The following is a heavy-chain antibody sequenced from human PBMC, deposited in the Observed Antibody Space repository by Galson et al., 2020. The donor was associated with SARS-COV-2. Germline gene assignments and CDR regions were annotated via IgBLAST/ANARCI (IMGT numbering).Heavy chain of an antibody. Sequence: HGESLKISCKGSGYDFSSHWIGWVRQMPGKGLEWMGVIYPGDSDTKYSPSFQGQVTISVDKSISTAYLHWSSLKAPDSAMYYCARHQVAAVGGYYFDFWGQGTLVTVSS. CDR3: ARHQVAAVGGYYFDF. CDR1: GYDFSSHW. J-gene: IGHJ4*02. V-gene: IGHV5-51*01. CDR2: IYPGDSDT. D-gene: IGHD2-15*01.